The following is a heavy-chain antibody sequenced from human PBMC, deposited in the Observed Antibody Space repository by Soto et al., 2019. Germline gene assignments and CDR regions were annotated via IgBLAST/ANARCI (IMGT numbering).Heavy chain of an antibody. D-gene: IGHD3-9*01. V-gene: IGHV4-59*01. Sequence: PSETLSLTCTVSGGPISSYYWTWVRQSPGKGLEWIGYIHYTWSTNYNPSLKNRVTMSVDKSKNQFSLKLSSVTAADTAVYYCAREGGVTGYFPDPFDIWGQGTMVTVSS. CDR1: GGPISSYY. CDR3: AREGGVTGYFPDPFDI. J-gene: IGHJ3*02. CDR2: IHYTWST.